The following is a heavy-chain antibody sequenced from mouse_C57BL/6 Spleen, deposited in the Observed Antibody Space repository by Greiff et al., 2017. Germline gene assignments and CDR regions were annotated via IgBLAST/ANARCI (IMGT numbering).Heavy chain of an antibody. Sequence: QVQLQQSGPGLVAPSQSLSITCTVSGFSLTSYAISWVRQPPGKGLEWLGVIWTGGGTNYNSARKSRLSISKDNSKSQVFLKMNSLQTDDTARYYCARNEGDGYSTWFAYWGQGTLVTVSA. J-gene: IGHJ3*01. CDR1: GFSLTSYA. V-gene: IGHV2-9-1*01. CDR3: ARNEGDGYSTWFAY. CDR2: IWTGGGT. D-gene: IGHD2-3*01.